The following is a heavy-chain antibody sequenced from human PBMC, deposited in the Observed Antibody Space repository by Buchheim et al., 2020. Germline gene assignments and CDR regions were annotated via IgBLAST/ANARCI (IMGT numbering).Heavy chain of an antibody. CDR2: LYYSGNS. CDR3: ARLLVSTWTIDF. D-gene: IGHD6-13*01. J-gene: IGHJ4*02. Sequence: QLQLQESGPGLVKPSQTLSLTCTVSGDSISRTSYYWGWVRQPPGKGLECIGLLYYSGNSYYSQSLKSRVTMSVDASQHEFSLKLISVTAADTAVYYCARLLVSTWTIDFWGQGTL. V-gene: IGHV4-39*07. CDR1: GDSISRTSYY.